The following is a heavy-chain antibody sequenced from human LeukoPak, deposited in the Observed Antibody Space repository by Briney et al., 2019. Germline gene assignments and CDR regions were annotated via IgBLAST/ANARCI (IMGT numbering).Heavy chain of an antibody. CDR3: AKAKTQAMVLPGNY. Sequence: GGSLRLSCAASGFTFSNYAMSWVRQAPGKGLEWVSTISGSGDTTYYADSVKGRFTISGDNSKNTLYLQMNSLRAEDTAVYYCAKAKTQAMVLPGNYWGQGTLVTVSS. CDR1: GFTFSNYA. D-gene: IGHD5-18*01. J-gene: IGHJ4*02. CDR2: ISGSGDTT. V-gene: IGHV3-23*01.